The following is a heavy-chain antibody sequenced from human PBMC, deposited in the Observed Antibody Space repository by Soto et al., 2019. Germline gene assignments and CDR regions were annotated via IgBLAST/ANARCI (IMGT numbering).Heavy chain of an antibody. CDR2: ISGSGDSK. V-gene: IGHV3-23*01. D-gene: IGHD3-10*01. Sequence: EVQLLESGGGLVQPGGSLRLSCAASGFTFSSYAMSWVRQAPGKGLEWVSVISGSGDSKYYADSVKGRFTISRDNSKNTLYLQMNSLRVEDTAVYYCAKRAYGSDFDYWCQGTLVTVSS. CDR3: AKRAYGSDFDY. CDR1: GFTFSSYA. J-gene: IGHJ4*02.